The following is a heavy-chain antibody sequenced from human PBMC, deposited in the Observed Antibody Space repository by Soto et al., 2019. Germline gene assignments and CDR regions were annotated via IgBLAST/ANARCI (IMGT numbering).Heavy chain of an antibody. CDR2: ISGSGGST. V-gene: IGHV3-23*01. CDR3: AKGPRSTKSYNWFDP. CDR1: GFTFSSYA. J-gene: IGHJ5*02. D-gene: IGHD2-8*01. Sequence: EVQLLESGGGLVQPGGSLRLFCAASGFTFSSYAMSWVRQAPGKGLEWVSAISGSGGSTYYADSVKGRFTISRDNSKNTLYLQMNSLRAEDTAVYYCAKGPRSTKSYNWFDPWGQGTLVTVSS.